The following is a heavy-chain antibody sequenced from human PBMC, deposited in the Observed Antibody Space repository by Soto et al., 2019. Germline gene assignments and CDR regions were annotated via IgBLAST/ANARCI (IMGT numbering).Heavy chain of an antibody. CDR1: GFTFSSYW. CDR2: IKQDGSEK. V-gene: IGHV3-7*01. D-gene: IGHD5-18*01. CDR3: ARRHGYSYGYTHAFDI. J-gene: IGHJ3*02. Sequence: GSLRLSCAASGFTFSSYWMSWVHQAPGKGLEWVANIKQDGSEKYYVDSVKGRFTISRDNAKNSLYLQMNSLRAEDTAVYYCARRHGYSYGYTHAFDIWGQGTMVTVSS.